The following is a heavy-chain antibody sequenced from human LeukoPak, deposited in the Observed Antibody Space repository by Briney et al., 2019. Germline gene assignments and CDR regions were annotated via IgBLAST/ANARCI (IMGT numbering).Heavy chain of an antibody. V-gene: IGHV4-4*07. D-gene: IGHD6-19*01. CDR2: IYTSGST. Sequence: SETLSLTCTVSGGSISSYYWSWIRQPAGKGLEWIGRIYTSGSTNYNPSLKSRVTMSVDTSKNQFSLKLSSATAADTAVYYCARDVSIAVAGRWFDPWGQGTLVTVSS. J-gene: IGHJ5*02. CDR3: ARDVSIAVAGRWFDP. CDR1: GGSISSYY.